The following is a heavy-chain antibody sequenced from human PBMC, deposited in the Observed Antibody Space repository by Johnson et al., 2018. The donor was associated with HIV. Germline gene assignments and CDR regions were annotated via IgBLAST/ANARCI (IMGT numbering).Heavy chain of an antibody. CDR2: INWNGGTT. V-gene: IGHV3-20*04. J-gene: IGHJ3*02. CDR1: GFTFDDYG. Sequence: VLLVESGGSVVRPGGSLRLSCAASGFTFDDYGMSWVRQGSGKGLEWVSGINWNGGTTGYADSVKGRFTISRDNAKNSLYLVMNSLRAEDTALYYCAREGRMDYGAPRAAFDIWGQGTMVTVSS. D-gene: IGHD4-17*01. CDR3: AREGRMDYGAPRAAFDI.